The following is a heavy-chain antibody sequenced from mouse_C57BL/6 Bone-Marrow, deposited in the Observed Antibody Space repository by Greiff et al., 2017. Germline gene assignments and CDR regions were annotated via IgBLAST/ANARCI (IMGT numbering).Heavy chain of an antibody. D-gene: IGHD4-1*01. CDR1: GYTFTTSP. CDR3: ARLNWDVGYFDY. J-gene: IGHJ2*01. CDR2: FHPYNDDT. Sequence: QVQLQPSGAELVQPGASVKMSCKASGYTFTTSPIEWMKQNHGKSLAWIGNFHPYNDDTKYNEKFKGKATLTVEKSSSTVYLELSRLTSDDSAVDYCARLNWDVGYFDYWGQGTTLTGSS. V-gene: IGHV1-47*01.